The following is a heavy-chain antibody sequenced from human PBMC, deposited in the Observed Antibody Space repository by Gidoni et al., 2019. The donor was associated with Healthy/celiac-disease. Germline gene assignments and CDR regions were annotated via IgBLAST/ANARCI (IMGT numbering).Heavy chain of an antibody. J-gene: IGHJ4*02. V-gene: IGHV1-46*01. CDR2: INPSGGST. Sequence: QVQLVQSGAEVKKPGASVKVSCKASGYTFTSHYMHWVRQAPGQGLEWMGIINPSGGSTSYAQKFQGRVTMTRDTSTSTVYMELSSLRSEDTAVYYCARDGGPYGDYGYNFDYWGQGTLVTVSS. CDR3: ARDGGPYGDYGYNFDY. D-gene: IGHD4-17*01. CDR1: GYTFTSHY.